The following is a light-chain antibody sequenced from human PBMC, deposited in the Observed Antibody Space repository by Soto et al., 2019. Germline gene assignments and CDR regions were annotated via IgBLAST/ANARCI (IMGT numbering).Light chain of an antibody. CDR2: AAS. J-gene: IGKJ1*01. CDR3: QQYYSYPVT. CDR1: QGISSY. V-gene: IGKV1-8*01. Sequence: IHMTHSPSSLSSSVGDRFTITCRASQGISSYLAWYQQKPGKAPKLLIYAASTLQSGVPSRFSGSGSGTDFTLTISCLQSEDFATYYCQQYYSYPVTFGQGTKVDIK.